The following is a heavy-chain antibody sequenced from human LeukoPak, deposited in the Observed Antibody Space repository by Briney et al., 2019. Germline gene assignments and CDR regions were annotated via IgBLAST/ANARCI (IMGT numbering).Heavy chain of an antibody. V-gene: IGHV3-7*04. J-gene: IGHJ5*01. D-gene: IGHD7-27*01. Sequence: GGSLRLSCAVSGLTFSNSAMTWVRQAPGRGLEWVANIRDDGSEEYYGDSVRGRFTISRDNAKNSVDLQMHSLRVEDTAVYYCARVLGLKGFDSWGQGTLVTVSS. CDR1: GLTFSNSA. CDR3: ARVLGLKGFDS. CDR2: IRDDGSEE.